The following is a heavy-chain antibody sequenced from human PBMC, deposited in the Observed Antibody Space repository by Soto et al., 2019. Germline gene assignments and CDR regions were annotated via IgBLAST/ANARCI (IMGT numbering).Heavy chain of an antibody. CDR2: IYYRGST. CDR3: ARDAYDGSGSPYTDS. Sequence: PSETLSLTCGVSGGSMSEYFWSWIRQSPGKGLEWIGDIYYRGSTDYNPSLKSRVTISVDTSKKQFSLRLTSVTAADTAVYYCARDAYDGSGSPYTDSWGPGTQVTVSS. D-gene: IGHD3-10*01. V-gene: IGHV4-59*01. CDR1: GGSMSEYF. J-gene: IGHJ4*02.